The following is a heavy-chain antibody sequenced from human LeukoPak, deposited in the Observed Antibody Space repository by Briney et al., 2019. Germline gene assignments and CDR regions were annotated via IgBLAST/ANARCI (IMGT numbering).Heavy chain of an antibody. CDR1: GYTFTDYY. J-gene: IGHJ4*02. V-gene: IGHV1-2*02. D-gene: IGHD2-21*01. Sequence: ASVKVSCKASGYTFTDYYIHWVRQAPGQGLEWMGWINPNNDYTYYAQKFQGRVTLTRDTSISTVYMELTRLTSDDMALYYCAVAPGDYWGEGTLVIVSA. CDR3: AVAPGDY. CDR2: INPNNDYT.